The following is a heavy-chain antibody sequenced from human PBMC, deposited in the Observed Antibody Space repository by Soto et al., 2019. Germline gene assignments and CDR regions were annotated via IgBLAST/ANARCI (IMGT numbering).Heavy chain of an antibody. V-gene: IGHV3-30-3*01. J-gene: IGHJ4*02. CDR3: ARERGIAARIDY. CDR1: GLTFSSYA. Sequence: GGSLRLSCAASGLTFSSYAMHWVRQAPGKGLEWVAVISYDGSSKYYADSVKGRFTISRDNSKNTLYLQMNSLRTEDTAVYYCARERGIAARIDYWGQGTLVTVSS. D-gene: IGHD6-6*01. CDR2: ISYDGSSK.